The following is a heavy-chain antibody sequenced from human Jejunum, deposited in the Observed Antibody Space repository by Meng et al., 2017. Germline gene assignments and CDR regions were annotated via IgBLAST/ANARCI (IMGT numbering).Heavy chain of an antibody. D-gene: IGHD3-16*01. CDR2: IYYTGNT. Sequence: SETLSLTCTVSGGSISSHYWSWIRQPPGKGLEWIGYIYYTGNTNYNPSLKSRVTISVDTPKNQFSLNLTSVTAADTAVYYCARGGWGPIDYWGQGTLVTVSS. CDR1: GGSISSHY. J-gene: IGHJ4*02. V-gene: IGHV4-59*11. CDR3: ARGGWGPIDY.